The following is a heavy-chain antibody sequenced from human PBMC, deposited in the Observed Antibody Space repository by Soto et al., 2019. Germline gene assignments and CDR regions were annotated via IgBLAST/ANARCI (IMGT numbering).Heavy chain of an antibody. CDR3: GRVTASGWFVNCRDYSDH. Sequence: QVQLVESGGALVRPGGSLRLSCNVSGFTFGNYYMSWIRQAPGKGLESISYISSRGVTIYYADSVKGRFTISRDNAKNSLFLQMDSPRAEDTAVYYCGRVTASGWFVNCRDYSDHWGQGTRVTVTS. CDR1: GFTFGNYY. V-gene: IGHV3-11*01. CDR2: ISSRGVTI. D-gene: IGHD6-19*01. J-gene: IGHJ4*02.